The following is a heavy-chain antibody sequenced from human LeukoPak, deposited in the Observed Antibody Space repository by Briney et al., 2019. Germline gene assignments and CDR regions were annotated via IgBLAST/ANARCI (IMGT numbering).Heavy chain of an antibody. D-gene: IGHD3-22*01. Sequence: SETLSLTCTVSGGSISSSSYYWGWIRQPPGKGLEWIGSIYYSGSAYYNPSLKSRVTISVDTSKNQFSLKLSSVTAADTAVYFCAREDYYNSGGYYLDYWGQGTLVTVSS. V-gene: IGHV4-39*07. CDR1: GGSISSSSYY. CDR2: IYYSGSA. J-gene: IGHJ4*02. CDR3: AREDYYNSGGYYLDY.